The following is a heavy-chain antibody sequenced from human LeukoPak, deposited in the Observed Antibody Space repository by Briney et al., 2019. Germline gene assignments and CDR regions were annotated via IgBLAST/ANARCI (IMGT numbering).Heavy chain of an antibody. CDR3: ARDRMASYYFDY. D-gene: IGHD5-24*01. V-gene: IGHV4-39*07. CDR1: GGSISSSSYY. CDR2: IYYSGST. Sequence: SETLSLTCTVSGGSISSSSYYWGWIRQPPGKGLEWIGSIYYSGSTYYNPSLKSRFTISVDTSKNQFSLKLSSVTAADTAVYYCARDRMASYYFDYWGQGTLVTVSS. J-gene: IGHJ4*02.